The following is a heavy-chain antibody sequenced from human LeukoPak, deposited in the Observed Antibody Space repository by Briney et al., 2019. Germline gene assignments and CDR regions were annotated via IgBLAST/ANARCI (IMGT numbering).Heavy chain of an antibody. Sequence: GGSLRLSCATSGFNFEDYAISWVRQAPGKGLEWVGLITSKAYGGTTELAASVKGRFSISRDESKPIAYLQMNSLKIEDTGVYYCTREVERGGSYWGGDSWGQGTQVTVSS. D-gene: IGHD1-26*01. J-gene: IGHJ4*02. CDR2: ITSKAYGGTT. CDR3: TREVERGGSYWGGDS. CDR1: GFNFEDYA. V-gene: IGHV3-49*04.